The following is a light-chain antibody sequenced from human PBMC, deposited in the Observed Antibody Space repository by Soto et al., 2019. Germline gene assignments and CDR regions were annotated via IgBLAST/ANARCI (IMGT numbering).Light chain of an antibody. Sequence: SYELTQPPSVSVAPEKTATITCGGNNIGNKRVHGYRQKPDQAPELLISYDSDRPSGIPGRFSGSNSENTATLTISRVEAGDEADYYCQVWDIMTDNYVFGSGTKLTVL. CDR3: QVWDIMTDNYV. CDR1: NIGNKR. CDR2: YDS. J-gene: IGLJ1*01. V-gene: IGLV3-21*04.